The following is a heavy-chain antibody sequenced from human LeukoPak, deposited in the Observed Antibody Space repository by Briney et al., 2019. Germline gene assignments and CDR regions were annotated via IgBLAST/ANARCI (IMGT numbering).Heavy chain of an antibody. Sequence: GGSLRLSCAASGFTFSSCAMSWVRQAPGKGLEWVSAISGSGGSTYYADSVKGRFTISRDNSKDTLYLQMNSLRAEDTAVYYCAKGVYSGSYRLSFSHWGQGTLVTVSS. CDR3: AKGVYSGSYRLSFSH. CDR2: ISGSGGST. D-gene: IGHD1-26*01. J-gene: IGHJ1*01. V-gene: IGHV3-23*01. CDR1: GFTFSSCA.